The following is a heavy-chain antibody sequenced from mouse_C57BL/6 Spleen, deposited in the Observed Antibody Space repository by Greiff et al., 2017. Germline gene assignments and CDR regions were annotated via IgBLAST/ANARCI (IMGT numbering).Heavy chain of an antibody. D-gene: IGHD1-1*01. CDR2: ISYDGSN. Sequence: EVKLLESGPGLVKPSQSLSLTCSVTGYSITSGYYWNWIRQFPGNKLEWMGYISYDGSNNYNPSLKNRISITRDTSKNQFFLKLKSVTTEDTATYYCARRGTTVVDYWGQGTTLTVSS. V-gene: IGHV3-6*01. J-gene: IGHJ2*01. CDR1: GYSITSGYY. CDR3: ARRGTTVVDY.